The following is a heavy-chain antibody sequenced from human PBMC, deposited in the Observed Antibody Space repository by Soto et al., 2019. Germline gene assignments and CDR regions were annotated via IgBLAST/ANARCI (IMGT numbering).Heavy chain of an antibody. J-gene: IGHJ4*02. D-gene: IGHD6-13*01. Sequence: ASVKVSCKASGYTFTSYGISWVRQAPGQGLEWMGWINAYNGNKKYAQKLQGRVTMTTDTSTSTAYMELRSLRSDDTAVYYCARDLGQQLSDYLGQATLVTVSS. CDR1: GYTFTSYG. CDR2: INAYNGNK. CDR3: ARDLGQQLSDY. V-gene: IGHV1-18*01.